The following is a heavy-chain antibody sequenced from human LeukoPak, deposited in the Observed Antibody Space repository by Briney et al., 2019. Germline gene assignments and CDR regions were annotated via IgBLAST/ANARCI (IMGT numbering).Heavy chain of an antibody. CDR2: LYYSGST. J-gene: IGHJ3*02. V-gene: IGHV4-59*08. D-gene: IGHD6-19*01. CDR1: GGSISSYY. CDR3: ARHVIPRRWLALDEAFDI. Sequence: PSETLSLTCTVSGGSISSYYWSWMRQPPGKGLEWIGYLYYSGSTNYNPSLKSRVTISVDTSKNQFSLKLSSVTAADTAVCYCARHVIPRRWLALDEAFDIWGQGTMVTVSS.